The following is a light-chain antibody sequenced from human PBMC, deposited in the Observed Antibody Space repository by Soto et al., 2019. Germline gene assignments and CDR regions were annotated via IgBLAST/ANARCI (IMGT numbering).Light chain of an antibody. CDR2: AAS. CDR3: QQSYSTPPS. Sequence: DIQMTQSPSSLSASVGDRVTVTCRASQSISSYLNWYQQKPGKAPKLLIYAASSLQSGVTSRFSGSGFGTDFTLTIISLQPEDFATYYCQQSYSTPPSFGQGTKVDIK. CDR1: QSISSY. J-gene: IGKJ1*01. V-gene: IGKV1-39*01.